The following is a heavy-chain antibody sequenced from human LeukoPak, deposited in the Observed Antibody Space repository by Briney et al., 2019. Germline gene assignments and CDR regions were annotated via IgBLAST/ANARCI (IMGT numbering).Heavy chain of an antibody. CDR1: GYSFTSYW. CDR3: ASGYCGGDCYPGFGLDY. CDR2: IYPGDSDT. Sequence: GESLKISCKGSGYSFTSYWLGWVRQMPGKGLEWMGIIYPGDSDTRYSPSFQGQVTISADKSISTAYLQWSSLKASDTAMYYCASGYCGGDCYPGFGLDYWGQGTLVTVSS. J-gene: IGHJ4*02. D-gene: IGHD2-21*02. V-gene: IGHV5-51*01.